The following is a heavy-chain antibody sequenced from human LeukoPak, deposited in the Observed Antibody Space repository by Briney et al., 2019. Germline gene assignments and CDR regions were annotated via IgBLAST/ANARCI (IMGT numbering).Heavy chain of an antibody. J-gene: IGHJ3*02. CDR2: ISFDASDT. CDR1: GFTFSDYA. V-gene: IGHV3-30*04. D-gene: IGHD6-19*01. Sequence: PGGSLRLSCAASGFTFSDYAMHWVRQAPGKGLEWVAVISFDASDTSYADSVKGRFTISRDNSKNTLYLQMNSLRAEDTAVYYCARCRSGWYGDAFDIWGQGTMVTVSS. CDR3: ARCRSGWYGDAFDI.